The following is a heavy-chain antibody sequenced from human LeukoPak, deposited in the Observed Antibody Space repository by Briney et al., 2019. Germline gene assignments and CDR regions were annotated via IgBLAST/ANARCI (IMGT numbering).Heavy chain of an antibody. CDR2: IYYSGST. Sequence: SQTLSLTCTVSGGSISSGDYYWSWIRQPPGKGLEWIGYIYYSGSTYYNPSLKSRVTISVDTSKIQFSLKLSSVAATDTAVYFCARLRFDFWSGYTHPYFDYWGQGTLVTVSS. D-gene: IGHD3-3*01. CDR1: GGSISSGDYY. J-gene: IGHJ4*02. CDR3: ARLRFDFWSGYTHPYFDY. V-gene: IGHV4-30-4*08.